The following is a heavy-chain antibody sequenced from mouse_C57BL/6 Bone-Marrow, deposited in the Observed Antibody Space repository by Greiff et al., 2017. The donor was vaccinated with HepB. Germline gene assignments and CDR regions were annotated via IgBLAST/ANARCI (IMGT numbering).Heavy chain of an antibody. D-gene: IGHD2-5*01. CDR2: INPNNGGT. CDR1: GYTFTDYN. CDR3: ARLDSNYLYWYFDV. V-gene: IGHV1-18*01. Sequence: EVQLQQSGPELVKPGASVKIPCKASGYTFTDYNMDWVKQSHGKSLEWIGDINPNNGGTIYNQKFKGKATLTVDKSSSTAYMELRSLTSEDTAVYYCARLDSNYLYWYFDVWGTGTTVTVSS. J-gene: IGHJ1*03.